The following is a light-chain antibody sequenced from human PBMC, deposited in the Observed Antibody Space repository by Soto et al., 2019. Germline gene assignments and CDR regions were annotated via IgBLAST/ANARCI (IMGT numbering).Light chain of an antibody. CDR1: SSNIGSNT. V-gene: IGLV1-44*01. Sequence: QSALTQPPSASGTPGPRGTISCSGSSSNIGSNTVNWYQQLPGTAPKLLIYSNNQRPSGVPDRFSGSKSGTSASLAISGLQSEDEADYYCAAWDDSLNGYVFGTGTKVTV. CDR2: SNN. CDR3: AAWDDSLNGYV. J-gene: IGLJ1*01.